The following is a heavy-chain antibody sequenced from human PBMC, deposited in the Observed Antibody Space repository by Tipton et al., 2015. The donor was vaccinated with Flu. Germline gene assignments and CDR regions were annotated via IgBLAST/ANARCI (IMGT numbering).Heavy chain of an antibody. CDR1: GFTLSSYW. Sequence: SLRLSCVASGFTLSSYWMSWVRQAPGKGLEWVANIKQDGSEKYYVDSVKGRFIISRDNAKNSLYLQMNSLRAGDTAVYYCARDRWTHFYYYGMDVWGQGTTVTVSS. D-gene: IGHD2-15*01. J-gene: IGHJ6*02. CDR2: IKQDGSEK. V-gene: IGHV3-7*01. CDR3: ARDRWTHFYYYGMDV.